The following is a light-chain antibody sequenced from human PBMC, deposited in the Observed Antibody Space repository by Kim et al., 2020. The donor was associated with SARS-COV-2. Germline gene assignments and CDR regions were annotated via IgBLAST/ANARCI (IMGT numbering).Light chain of an antibody. V-gene: IGKV1-5*03. CDR3: QQYNSYSYT. CDR2: KAS. CDR1: QSISSW. Sequence: DIQMTQSPSTLSASVGDRVTITCWASQSISSWLAWYQQKPGKAPKLLIYKASSLESGVPSRFSGSGSGTEFTLTISSLQPDDFATYYYQQYNSYSYTFGQGTKLEI. J-gene: IGKJ2*01.